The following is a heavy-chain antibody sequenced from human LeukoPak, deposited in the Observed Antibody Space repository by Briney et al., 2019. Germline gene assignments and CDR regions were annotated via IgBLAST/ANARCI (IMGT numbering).Heavy chain of an antibody. D-gene: IGHD3-22*01. CDR1: GFTFDDYA. CDR3: AKDISLPYYYDSTGMDV. Sequence: GGSLRLSCAASGFTFDDYAMHWVRQAPGKGLEWVSGISWNSGSIGYADSVKGRFTISRDNAKNSLYLQMNSLRAEDTALYYCAKDISLPYYYDSTGMDVWGQGTTVTVSS. J-gene: IGHJ6*02. CDR2: ISWNSGSI. V-gene: IGHV3-9*01.